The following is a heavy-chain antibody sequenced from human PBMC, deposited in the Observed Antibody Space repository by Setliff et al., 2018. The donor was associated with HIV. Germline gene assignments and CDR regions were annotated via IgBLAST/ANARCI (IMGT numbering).Heavy chain of an antibody. CDR3: ARDRAESYYYYYYYMDV. D-gene: IGHD3-10*01. CDR2: ISSSSRSK. CDR1: GFTFSTYS. Sequence: PGGSLRLSCAASGFTFSTYSMNWVRQAPGKGLEWVSSISSSSRSKYYADSVKGRFTISRDNSKNTLYLQMNSLRAEDTAVYYCARDRAESYYYYYYYMDVWGKGTTVTVSS. J-gene: IGHJ6*03. V-gene: IGHV3-21*01.